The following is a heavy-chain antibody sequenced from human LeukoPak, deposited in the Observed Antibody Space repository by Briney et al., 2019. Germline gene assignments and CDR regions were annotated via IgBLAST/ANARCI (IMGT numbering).Heavy chain of an antibody. D-gene: IGHD2-2*01. CDR1: GFTFSSYS. Sequence: QAGGFLRLSCAASGFTFSSYSMNWVRQAPGKGLEWVSYISSSSSTIYYADSVKGRFTISRDNAKNSLYLQMNSLRAEDTAVYYCARDLCSSTSCYPLTGYDYWGQGTLVTVSS. V-gene: IGHV3-48*04. J-gene: IGHJ4*02. CDR2: ISSSSSTI. CDR3: ARDLCSSTSCYPLTGYDY.